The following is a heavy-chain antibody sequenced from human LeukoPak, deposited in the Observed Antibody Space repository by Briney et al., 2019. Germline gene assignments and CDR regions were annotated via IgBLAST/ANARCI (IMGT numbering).Heavy chain of an antibody. CDR1: GFTFSSYS. Sequence: GRSLRLSCAASGFTFSSYSMNWVRQAPGKGLEWVSYISSSSSTIYYADSVKGRFTISRDNAKNSLYLQMNSLRAEDTAVYYCARQLDTGGLPMDVWGQGTTVTVSS. D-gene: IGHD5-18*01. J-gene: IGHJ6*02. CDR3: ARQLDTGGLPMDV. V-gene: IGHV3-48*04. CDR2: ISSSSSTI.